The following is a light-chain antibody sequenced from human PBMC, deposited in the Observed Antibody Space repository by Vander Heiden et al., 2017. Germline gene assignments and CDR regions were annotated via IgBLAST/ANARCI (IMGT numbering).Light chain of an antibody. CDR1: QSISSY. V-gene: IGKV1-39*01. Sequence: DIQMTQSPSSLSASVGDRVTITCRASQSISSYLNWYQQKPGKAPKLLIYAASSLQSGVPSRFSGSGSGTDFTLSISMLHPEDFATYYCQQSDSNPVTFGHGTKVDIK. CDR2: AAS. CDR3: QQSDSNPVT. J-gene: IGKJ3*01.